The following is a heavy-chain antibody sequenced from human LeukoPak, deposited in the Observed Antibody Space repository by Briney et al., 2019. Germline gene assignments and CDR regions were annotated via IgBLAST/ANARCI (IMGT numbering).Heavy chain of an antibody. CDR2: IYYSGST. V-gene: IGHV4-39*07. CDR3: ARHRGDSDSAEFDP. Sequence: SETLSLTCTVSGGSISSNNYYWGWIRQPPGKGLEWIGSIYYSGSTYYNPSLKSRVTISVDTSKNQFSLKLSSVTAADTAVYYCARHRGDSDSAEFDPWGQGTLVTVSS. D-gene: IGHD2-21*02. J-gene: IGHJ5*02. CDR1: GGSISSNNYY.